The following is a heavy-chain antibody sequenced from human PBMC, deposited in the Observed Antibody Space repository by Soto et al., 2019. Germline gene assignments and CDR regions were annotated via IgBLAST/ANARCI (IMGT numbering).Heavy chain of an antibody. J-gene: IGHJ4*02. CDR3: TRDSPRGWFSVDF. CDR1: GYTLTELS. CDR2: FDPEDGET. Sequence: ASVKVSCKVSGYTLTELSMHWVRQAPGKGLEWMGGFDPEDGETIYAQKFQGRVIMTRDTSTRTLYMQLSSLIFEDTAVYYCTRDSPRGWFSVDFWGQGTLVTVSS. D-gene: IGHD1-26*01. V-gene: IGHV1-24*01.